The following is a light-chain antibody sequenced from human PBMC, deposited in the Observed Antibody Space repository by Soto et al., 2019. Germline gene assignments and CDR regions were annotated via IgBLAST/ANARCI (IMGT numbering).Light chain of an antibody. CDR1: QYISDF. CDR3: QQSYTTPLT. CDR2: AAS. V-gene: IGKV1-39*01. Sequence: DIQMTQSPASLSSSVGDRFTISCRASQYISDFLNWYQQKPGQAPVILIYAASTLQSGVPSRFTGSRSETNFTLIISSLQPEDFATYYCQQSYTTPLTFGGGTKVDIK. J-gene: IGKJ4*01.